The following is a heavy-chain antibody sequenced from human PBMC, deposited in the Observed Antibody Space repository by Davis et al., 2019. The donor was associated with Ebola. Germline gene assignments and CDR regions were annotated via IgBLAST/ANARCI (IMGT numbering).Heavy chain of an antibody. CDR1: GFTFSSYA. Sequence: LSLTCAASGFTFSSYAMHWVRQAPGKGLEYVSAISSNGGSTYYANSVKGRFTISRDNSKNTLYLQMNSLRAEDTAVYYCAKDGPLNWFDPWGQGTLVTVSS. V-gene: IGHV3-64*01. CDR2: ISSNGGST. CDR3: AKDGPLNWFDP. J-gene: IGHJ5*02.